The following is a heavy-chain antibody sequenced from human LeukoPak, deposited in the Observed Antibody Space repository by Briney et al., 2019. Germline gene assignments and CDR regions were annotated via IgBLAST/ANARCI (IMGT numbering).Heavy chain of an antibody. Sequence: PGGSLRLSCAASGFTFSSYAMHWVRQAPGKGLEWVAVISYDGNNKYYADSVKGRFTISRDNSKNTLYLQMNSLRVEDTAVYYCAKEGATVGYYFDCWGQGTLVTVSS. J-gene: IGHJ4*02. CDR2: ISYDGNNK. CDR1: GFTFSSYA. V-gene: IGHV3-30-3*01. D-gene: IGHD3-16*01. CDR3: AKEGATVGYYFDC.